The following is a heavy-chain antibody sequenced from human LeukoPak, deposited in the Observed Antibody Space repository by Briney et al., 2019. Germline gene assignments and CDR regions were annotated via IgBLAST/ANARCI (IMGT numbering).Heavy chain of an antibody. CDR2: IYSGGST. D-gene: IGHD3-22*01. Sequence: GGSLRLSCATSGFTVSSNYMSWVRQAPGKGLEWVSVIYSGGSTYYADSVKGGFTISRDNSKNTLYLQMNSLRAEDTAVYYCARELYYYESSGYYRYFDYWGQGTLVTVSS. V-gene: IGHV3-66*01. J-gene: IGHJ4*02. CDR1: GFTVSSNY. CDR3: ARELYYYESSGYYRYFDY.